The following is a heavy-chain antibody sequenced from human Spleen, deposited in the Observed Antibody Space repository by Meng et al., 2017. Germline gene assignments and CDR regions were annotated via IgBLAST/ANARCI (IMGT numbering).Heavy chain of an antibody. Sequence: QVQLQESGPGLARPSETLSLTCTVSGGSVRSGSYYWSWIRQPPGKGLEWIGYIFYSGRPNYSPSLKSRVTISIDTSKNQFSPRLSSVTPADTAMYYCASGSGSGWYYFDNWGQGTLVTVSS. CDR1: GGSVRSGSYY. J-gene: IGHJ4*02. V-gene: IGHV4-61*01. D-gene: IGHD6-19*01. CDR3: ASGSGSGWYYFDN. CDR2: IFYSGRP.